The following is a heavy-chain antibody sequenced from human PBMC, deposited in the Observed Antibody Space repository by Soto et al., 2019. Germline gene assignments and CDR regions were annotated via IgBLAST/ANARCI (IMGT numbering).Heavy chain of an antibody. J-gene: IGHJ4*02. CDR2: IGRTGIDR. Sequence: EVQLVESGGGLVKPGGSLRLSCAGSGFSFSTSTMNWVRQAPGKGLEFVSSIGRTGIDRYYIDSVKVRFTISRDNAQNSLYLQMNSLRAEDTALYYCVCDDNRRYWGQGTLVTVSS. D-gene: IGHD1-1*01. CDR1: GFSFSTST. V-gene: IGHV3-21*01. CDR3: VCDDNRRY.